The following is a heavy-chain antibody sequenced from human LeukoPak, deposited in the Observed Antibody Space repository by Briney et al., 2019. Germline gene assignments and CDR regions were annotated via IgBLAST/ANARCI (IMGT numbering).Heavy chain of an antibody. D-gene: IGHD3-10*01. CDR3: AREAAYYNSESRPIDS. Sequence: SETLSLTCTVSGGSISSGGFHWSWIRQPPGKGLEWIGYIWNSGNTRYNPSLNSRLTISVDTSKNQFSLKLTSVTTADTAVYYCAREAAYYNSESRPIDSWGQGALVIVSS. J-gene: IGHJ4*02. V-gene: IGHV4-61*08. CDR1: GGSISSGGFH. CDR2: IWNSGNT.